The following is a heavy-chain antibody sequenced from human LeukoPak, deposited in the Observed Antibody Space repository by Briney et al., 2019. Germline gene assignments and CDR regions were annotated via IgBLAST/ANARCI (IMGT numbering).Heavy chain of an antibody. CDR2: IKQDGSEK. Sequence: GGSLRLSCAASGFTFSNSWMTWVRQAPGKGPQWVANIKQDGSEKYYLDSVKGRFTTSRDDAKNSLYLQMNSLRVEDTGVYYCARPGLYCSGGICYPFESWGQGTLVTISS. V-gene: IGHV3-7*01. CDR3: ARPGLYCSGGICYPFES. J-gene: IGHJ4*02. CDR1: GFTFSNSW. D-gene: IGHD2-15*01.